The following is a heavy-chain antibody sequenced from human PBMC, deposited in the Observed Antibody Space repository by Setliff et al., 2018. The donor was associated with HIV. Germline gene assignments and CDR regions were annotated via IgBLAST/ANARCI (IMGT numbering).Heavy chain of an antibody. J-gene: IGHJ6*02. D-gene: IGHD6-19*01. CDR3: ARLGSGWSDSYYYAMDI. CDR1: GYTFTNFG. Sequence: ASVKVSCKTSGYTFTNFGISWVRQAPGHGLEWMGWISPNFGHTNYAQNFHGRVTMTIDTSTSRAYMELRSLRSDDTAMYFCARLGSGWSDSYYYAMDIWGQGTTVTVSS. V-gene: IGHV1-18*01. CDR2: ISPNFGHT.